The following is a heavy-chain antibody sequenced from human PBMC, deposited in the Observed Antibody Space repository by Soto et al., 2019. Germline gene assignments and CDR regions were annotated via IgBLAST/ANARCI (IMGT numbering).Heavy chain of an antibody. D-gene: IGHD2-15*01. J-gene: IGHJ4*02. CDR3: AGLRGYAGSPIDY. CDR2: ISHSGNT. Sequence: PSETLAVTCTVSGGSIISGYWSWIRQPPGKGLEWIGYISHSGNTNYNPSVKSRVTLSVDTPKNQFSLRLSSVTTADTAVYYCAGLRGYAGSPIDYWGQGTLVTVSS. V-gene: IGHV4-59*01. CDR1: GGSIISGY.